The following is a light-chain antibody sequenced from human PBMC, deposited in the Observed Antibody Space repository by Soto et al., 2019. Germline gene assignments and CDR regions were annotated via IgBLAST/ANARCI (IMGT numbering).Light chain of an antibody. V-gene: IGKV1-33*01. Sequence: DIQMTQSPSSLSASVGDRVTITCQASHDITSYLNWYQHKPGKAPKLLIYEASILEAGVPSRFSGSGSGTDFTFTISSLQPEDVATYYCQKCEYLPIFGPGTTVDFK. CDR2: EAS. CDR3: QKCEYLPI. J-gene: IGKJ3*01. CDR1: HDITSY.